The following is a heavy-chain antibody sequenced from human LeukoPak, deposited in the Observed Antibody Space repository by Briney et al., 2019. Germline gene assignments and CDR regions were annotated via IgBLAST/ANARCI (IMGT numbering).Heavy chain of an antibody. CDR3: AREPRSDRWFDP. CDR1: GGSISSGSYY. V-gene: IGHV4-61*02. Sequence: SETLSLTCTVSGGSISSGSYYWSWIRQPAGKGLEWIGRIYTSGSTNYNPPLKSRVTISVDTSKNQFSLKLSSVTAADTAVYYCAREPRSDRWFDPWGQGTLVTVSS. D-gene: IGHD1-26*01. J-gene: IGHJ5*02. CDR2: IYTSGST.